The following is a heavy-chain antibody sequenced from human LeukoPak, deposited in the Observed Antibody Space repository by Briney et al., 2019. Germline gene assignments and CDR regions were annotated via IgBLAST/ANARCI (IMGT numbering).Heavy chain of an antibody. J-gene: IGHJ5*02. CDR3: AKGDSSGYYFPSFRLDP. D-gene: IGHD3-22*01. CDR2: ISYDGSNK. V-gene: IGHV3-30*18. Sequence: GRSLGLSCAASGFPFSSYGMHWVRQAPGKGLEWVAVISYDGSNKYYADSVKGRFTISRDNSKNTLYLQMNSLRAEDTAVYYCAKGDSSGYYFPSFRLDPWGHGTLVTVSS. CDR1: GFPFSSYG.